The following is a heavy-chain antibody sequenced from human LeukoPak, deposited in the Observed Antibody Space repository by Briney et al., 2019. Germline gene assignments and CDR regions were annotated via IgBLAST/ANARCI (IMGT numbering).Heavy chain of an antibody. CDR3: AKGYCSGGSCYSVGDFDY. V-gene: IGHV3-30*18. CDR2: ISYDGSNK. CDR1: GFTFSSYG. Sequence: GGSLRLSCVASGFTFSSYGMRWVRQAPGKGLEWVAVISYDGSNKYYEDSVKGRFTISRDNSKNTLHLQMNSLRAEDTAVYYCAKGYCSGGSCYSVGDFDYWGQGTLVTVSS. J-gene: IGHJ4*02. D-gene: IGHD2-15*01.